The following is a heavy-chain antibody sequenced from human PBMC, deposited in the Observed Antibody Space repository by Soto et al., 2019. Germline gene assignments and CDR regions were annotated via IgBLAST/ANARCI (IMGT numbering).Heavy chain of an antibody. V-gene: IGHV6-1*01. D-gene: IGHD2-15*01. Sequence: SQTLSLTCAISGDSVFSNSAAWNWIRQSPSRGLEWLGRTYYRSKWYNDYAVSVKSRITINPDTSKNQFSLQLNSVTPEDTAVYYCARDGWQLPQLLNWFDPWGQGTLVTVSS. J-gene: IGHJ5*02. CDR1: GDSVFSNSAA. CDR2: TYYRSKWYN. CDR3: ARDGWQLPQLLNWFDP.